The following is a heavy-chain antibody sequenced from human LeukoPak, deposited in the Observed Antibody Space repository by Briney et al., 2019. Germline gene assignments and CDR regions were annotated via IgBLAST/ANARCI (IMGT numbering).Heavy chain of an antibody. CDR2: IYYSGGP. D-gene: IGHD1-26*01. J-gene: IGHJ4*02. Sequence: SETLSLTCTVSGGSISSYYWSWVRQPPGKGLEWIGYIYYSGGPKYNPSLKSRVTISVDTSKNQFSLKLSSVTAADTAVYYCARRSYSASYYLDYWAQGTLVTVSS. CDR3: ARRSYSASYYLDY. CDR1: GGSISSYY. V-gene: IGHV4-59*01.